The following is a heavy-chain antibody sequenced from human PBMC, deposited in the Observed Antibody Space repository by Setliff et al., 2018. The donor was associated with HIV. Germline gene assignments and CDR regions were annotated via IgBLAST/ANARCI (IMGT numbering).Heavy chain of an antibody. Sequence: SETLSLTCTVPGGSINDQYFSWIRQSPGKGLEWIGSIDYSGSTKYNPSLNSRGTISIDTSKNELSLKLTSVTAADTAVYYCARHNVITYGGLTAPAAAGSWGQGMLVTVSS. V-gene: IGHV4-59*11. CDR1: GGSINDQY. D-gene: IGHD6-13*01. CDR3: ARHNVITYGGLTAPAAAGS. CDR2: IDYSGST. J-gene: IGHJ5*02.